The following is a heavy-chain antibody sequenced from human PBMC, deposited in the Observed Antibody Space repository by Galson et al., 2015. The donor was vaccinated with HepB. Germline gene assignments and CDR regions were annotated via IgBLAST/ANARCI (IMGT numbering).Heavy chain of an antibody. V-gene: IGHV3-33*01. CDR2: IWYDGSNK. J-gene: IGHJ1*01. D-gene: IGHD3-22*01. Sequence: SLRLSCAASGFTFSSYGMHWVRQAPGKGLEWVAVIWYDGSNKYYADSVKGRFTISRDNSKNTLYLQMNSLRAEDTAVYYCARALLYYYDSSGYLSHWGQGTLVTVSS. CDR1: GFTFSSYG. CDR3: ARALLYYYDSSGYLSH.